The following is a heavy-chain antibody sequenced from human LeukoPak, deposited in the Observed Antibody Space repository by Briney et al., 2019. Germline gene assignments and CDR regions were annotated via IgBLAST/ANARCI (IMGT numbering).Heavy chain of an antibody. CDR2: IRYDGSNK. Sequence: GGSLRLSCAASGFTFSSYGMHWVRQAPGKGLEWVAFIRYDGSNKYYADSVKGRFTISRDNSKNTLYLQMNSLRAEDTAVYYCARVARPKEYYFDYWGQGTLVTVSS. J-gene: IGHJ4*02. CDR1: GFTFSSYG. D-gene: IGHD1-26*01. CDR3: ARVARPKEYYFDY. V-gene: IGHV3-30*02.